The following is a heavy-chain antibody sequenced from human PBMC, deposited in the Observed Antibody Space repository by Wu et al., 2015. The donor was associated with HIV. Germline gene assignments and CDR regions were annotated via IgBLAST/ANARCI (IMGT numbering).Heavy chain of an antibody. CDR2: IIPIFGTA. J-gene: IGHJ6*02. D-gene: IGHD3-10*01. Sequence: QVQLVQSGAEVKKPGSSVKVSCKASGGTFSSYAISWVRQAPGQGLEWMGRIIPIFGTANYALKFQGRVTITADESTSTAYMELSSLRSEDTAVYYCARGGDYYGSGVTFYTMDVWGQGTTVTVSS. CDR1: GGTFSSYA. CDR3: ARGGDYYGSGVTFYTMDV. V-gene: IGHV1-69*18.